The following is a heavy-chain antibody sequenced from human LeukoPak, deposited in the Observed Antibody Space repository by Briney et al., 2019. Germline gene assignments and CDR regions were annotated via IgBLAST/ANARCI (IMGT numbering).Heavy chain of an antibody. V-gene: IGHV3-23*01. CDR3: ASGGVGTGWFDY. CDR1: GFTVSSNY. CDR2: ISGSDGRT. J-gene: IGHJ4*02. D-gene: IGHD6-19*01. Sequence: GGSLRLSCAASGFTVSSNYMSWVRQAPGKGLEWVSAISGSDGRTYYADSVKGRFTISRDNSKNTLYLQMNSLRAEDTAIYYCASGGVGTGWFDYWGQGTLVTVSS.